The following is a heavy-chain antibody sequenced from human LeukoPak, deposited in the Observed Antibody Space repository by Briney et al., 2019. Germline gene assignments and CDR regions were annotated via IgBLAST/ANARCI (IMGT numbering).Heavy chain of an antibody. CDR1: GFPFSSYA. CDR3: ARVVPAATAFDY. D-gene: IGHD2-2*01. V-gene: IGHV3-64D*09. Sequence: GGSLRLSCSASGFPFSSYAMHWVRQAPGKGLEYVSAISDSGGSTYYADSVKGRFTISRDNSKNTLYLQMSSPRAEDTAVYFCARVVPAATAFDYWGQGTLVTVSS. J-gene: IGHJ4*02. CDR2: ISDSGGST.